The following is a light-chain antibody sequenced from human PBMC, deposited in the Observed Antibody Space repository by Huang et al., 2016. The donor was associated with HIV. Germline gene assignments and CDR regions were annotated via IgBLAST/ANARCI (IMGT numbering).Light chain of an antibody. CDR2: IAC. Sequence: DIQMTQSPSSLSASVGDRVTITCRACQGFSKSLAWYQQTPGNAPKLLVYIACRLESGVPSRFSGSVSETDYTLTISGLQPEDSATYYCQQYFSPLRTFGQGTKVEIK. CDR1: QGFSKS. J-gene: IGKJ1*01. CDR3: QQYFSPLRT. V-gene: IGKV1-NL1*01.